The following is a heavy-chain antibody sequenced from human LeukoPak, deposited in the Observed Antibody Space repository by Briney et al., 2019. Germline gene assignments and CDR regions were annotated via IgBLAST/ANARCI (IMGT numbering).Heavy chain of an antibody. J-gene: IGHJ5*02. CDR2: IRSKAYGGTT. CDR1: GFTFSSYE. CDR3: TRYYYGSGSYYNNWFDP. V-gene: IGHV3-49*04. Sequence: GGSLRLSCAASGFTFSSYEMNWVRQAPGKGLEWVGFIRSKAYGGTTEYAASVKGRFTISRDDSKSIAYLQMNSLKTEDTAVYYCTRYYYGSGSYYNNWFDPWGQGTLVTVSS. D-gene: IGHD3-10*01.